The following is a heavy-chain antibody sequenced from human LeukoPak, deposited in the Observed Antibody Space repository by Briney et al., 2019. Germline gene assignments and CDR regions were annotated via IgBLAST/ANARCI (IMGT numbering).Heavy chain of an antibody. D-gene: IGHD3-22*01. V-gene: IGHV5-51*01. Sequence: GESLKISCKASGYRFTADYIGWVRQMPGKGLEWMGIIYPDDSETNYSPSFQGQVSMSVDKSITAAYLQWSSLKASDTAIYYCARQAYGSHFDAFDIWGQGTMVTVSS. CDR3: ARQAYGSHFDAFDI. J-gene: IGHJ3*02. CDR1: GYRFTADY. CDR2: IYPDDSET.